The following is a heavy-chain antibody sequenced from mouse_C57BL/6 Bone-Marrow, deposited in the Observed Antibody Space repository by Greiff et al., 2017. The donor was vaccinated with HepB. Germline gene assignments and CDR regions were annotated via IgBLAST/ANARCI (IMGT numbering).Heavy chain of an antibody. D-gene: IGHD2-1*01. CDR1: GFTFSDYG. J-gene: IGHJ4*01. CDR3: ARHGNYVDYYAMDY. CDR2: ISNLAYSI. V-gene: IGHV5-15*01. Sequence: EVKLMESGGGLVQPGGSLKLSCAASGFTFSDYGMAWVQQAPRKGPEWVAFISNLAYSIYYADTVTGRFTISRENAKNTLYLEMSSLRSEDTAMYYCARHGNYVDYYAMDYWGQGTSVTVSS.